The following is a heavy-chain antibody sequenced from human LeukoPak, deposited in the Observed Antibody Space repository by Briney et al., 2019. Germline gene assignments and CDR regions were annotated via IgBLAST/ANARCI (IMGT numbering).Heavy chain of an antibody. CDR3: ARGRPTGTTFWFDP. CDR1: GYTFTCYY. V-gene: IGHV1-8*02. J-gene: IGHJ5*02. D-gene: IGHD1-1*01. Sequence: ASVKVSCKASGYTFTCYYMHWVRQAPGQGLEWMGWINPNSGNTGYAQKFQGRVTMTRNTSITTAYMELSSLRSEDTAVYFCARGRPTGTTFWFDPWGQGTLVTVSS. CDR2: INPNSGNT.